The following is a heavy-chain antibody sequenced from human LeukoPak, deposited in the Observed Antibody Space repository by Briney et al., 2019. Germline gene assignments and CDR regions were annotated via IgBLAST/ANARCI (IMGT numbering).Heavy chain of an antibody. Sequence: GGSLRLSCAASGFTFSSYGMHWVRQATGKGLEWVAVISYDGSNKYYADSVKGRFTISRDNSKNTLYLQMNSLRAEDTAVYYCAKILGGSSWYRAWVGYYYGMDVWGQGTTVTVSS. CDR3: AKILGGSSWYRAWVGYYYGMDV. CDR1: GFTFSSYG. V-gene: IGHV3-30*18. CDR2: ISYDGSNK. D-gene: IGHD6-13*01. J-gene: IGHJ6*02.